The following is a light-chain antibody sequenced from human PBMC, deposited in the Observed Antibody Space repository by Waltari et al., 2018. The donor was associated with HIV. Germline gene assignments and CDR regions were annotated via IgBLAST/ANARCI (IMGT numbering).Light chain of an antibody. J-gene: IGKJ4*01. CDR2: WAS. CDR1: RSILYSSDSRNY. V-gene: IGKV4-1*01. CDR3: QQYFSFPPT. Sequence: DIVITQSPDSLPVSLGERATINCTGRRSILYSSDSRNYLTRYQQKPRPAPRLLISWASTLESGVPDRFSGSGSGTDFALTISRLQAEDVAVYHCQQYFSFPPTFGGGTKVEIK.